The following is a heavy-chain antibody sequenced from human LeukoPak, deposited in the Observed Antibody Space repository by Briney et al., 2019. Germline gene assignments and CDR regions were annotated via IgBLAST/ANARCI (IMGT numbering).Heavy chain of an antibody. Sequence: PGGSLRLSCSASGFTFSSYTMYWVRQAPGKGLEFLSVINGDGRSTYYADSVKGRFTISRDNSKNTLYLQMNSLRAEDTAVYYCAKGFGYELAWAPYFDYWGQGTLVTVSS. CDR3: AKGFGYELAWAPYFDY. D-gene: IGHD5-12*01. J-gene: IGHJ4*02. CDR1: GFTFSSYT. CDR2: INGDGRST. V-gene: IGHV3-64*04.